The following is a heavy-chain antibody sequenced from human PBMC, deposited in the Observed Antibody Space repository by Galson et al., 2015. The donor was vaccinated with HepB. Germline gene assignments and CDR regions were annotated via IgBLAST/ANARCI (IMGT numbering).Heavy chain of an antibody. V-gene: IGHV3-23*01. J-gene: IGHJ5*02. CDR3: AKDVLRQPRGWFDP. CDR1: GFSLSNYA. CDR2: ISGSGDST. D-gene: IGHD2-15*01. Sequence: SLRLSCAASGFSLSNYAMSWVRQAPGKGLEWVSAISGSGDSTYYADSVKGRFTISRDNSKTTVYLQMNSLRAEDTAVYYCAKDVLRQPRGWFDPWGQGTLVTVSS.